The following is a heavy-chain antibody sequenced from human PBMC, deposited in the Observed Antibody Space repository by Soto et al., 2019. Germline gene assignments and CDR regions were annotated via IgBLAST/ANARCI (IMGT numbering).Heavy chain of an antibody. CDR3: ANSLHDYYDSSGYYYYYYGMDV. J-gene: IGHJ6*01. CDR1: GFTFDDYA. V-gene: IGHV3-9*01. CDR2: ISWNSGSI. Sequence: GGSLRLSCAASGFTFDDYAMHWVRQAPGKGLEWVSGISWNSGSIGYADSVKGRFTISRDNAKNSLYLQMNSLRAEDSALYYCANSLHDYYDSSGYYYYYYGMDVWGQGTTVTVSS. D-gene: IGHD3-22*01.